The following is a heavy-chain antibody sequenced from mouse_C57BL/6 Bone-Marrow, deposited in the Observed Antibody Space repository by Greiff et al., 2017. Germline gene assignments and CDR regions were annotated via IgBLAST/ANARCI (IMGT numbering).Heavy chain of an antibody. CDR1: GYTFTSYW. J-gene: IGHJ2*01. CDR2: IHPNSGST. Sequence: QVQLQQPGAELVKPGASVKLSCKASGYTFTSYWMHWVKQRPGQGLEWIGMIHPNSGSTNYNKKFKSKATLTVDKSSSTAYMHSSSLTAEASAVYYCARGETMVKTGYYDYWGRGTTLTGSS. CDR3: ARGETMVKTGYYDY. V-gene: IGHV1-64*01. D-gene: IGHD2-2*01.